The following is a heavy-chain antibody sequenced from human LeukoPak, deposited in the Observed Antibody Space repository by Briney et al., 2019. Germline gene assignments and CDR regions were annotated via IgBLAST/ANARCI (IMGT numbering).Heavy chain of an antibody. Sequence: GGSLRLLCAASGFTFSDYYMSWIRQAPGKGLEWISYISSDSSYTNYADAVKGRFNISRDNAKNSLYVEMNSLRAEDTAVYYFARGGETCTRTCCYSFDYWGQGTLVTVSS. CDR2: ISSDSSYT. V-gene: IGHV3-11*05. CDR1: GFTFSDYY. D-gene: IGHD2-2*01. CDR3: ARGGETCTRTCCYSFDY. J-gene: IGHJ4*02.